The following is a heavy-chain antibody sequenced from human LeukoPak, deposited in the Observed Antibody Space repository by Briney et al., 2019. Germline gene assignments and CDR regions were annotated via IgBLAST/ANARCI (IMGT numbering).Heavy chain of an antibody. CDR3: ATEYYGSYNY. D-gene: IGHD1-26*01. CDR2: IKSKTDGGTT. Sequence: GGSLRLSCAASGFTVSSNYVSWVRQSPGKGLEWVGHIKSKTDGGTTDYTAPVKDRFTISRDDSKNTLYLQMNSLKTEDTAVYYCATEYYGSYNYWGQGTLVTVSS. V-gene: IGHV3-15*01. CDR1: GFTVSSNY. J-gene: IGHJ4*02.